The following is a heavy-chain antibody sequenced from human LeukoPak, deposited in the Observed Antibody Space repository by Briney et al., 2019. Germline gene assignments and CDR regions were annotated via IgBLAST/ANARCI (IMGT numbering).Heavy chain of an antibody. CDR3: ARAGDDSSGWYAPWYYYYYMDV. D-gene: IGHD6-19*01. CDR1: GFTFSSYG. J-gene: IGHJ6*03. V-gene: IGHV3-30*02. CDR2: IRYDGSNK. Sequence: GGSLRLSCAASGFTFSSYGMHWVRQAPGKGLEWVAFIRYDGSNKYYADSVKGRFTISRDNSKNTLYLQMNSLRAEDTAVYYCARAGDDSSGWYAPWYYYYYMDVWGKGTTVTVSS.